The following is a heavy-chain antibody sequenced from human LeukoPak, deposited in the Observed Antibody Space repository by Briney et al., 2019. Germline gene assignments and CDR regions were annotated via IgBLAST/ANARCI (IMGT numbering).Heavy chain of an antibody. J-gene: IGHJ1*01. V-gene: IGHV3-21*01. Sequence: GGSLRLSCAASGFTFSSYTMNWVRQAPGKGLEYVSSISSSSSHIYYADSVKGRFTISRDNAKSSLYLQMNSLRAEDMAVYYCARGYCGGDCYGDWGQGTLVTVSS. CDR1: GFTFSSYT. CDR2: ISSSSSHI. D-gene: IGHD2-21*02. CDR3: ARGYCGGDCYGD.